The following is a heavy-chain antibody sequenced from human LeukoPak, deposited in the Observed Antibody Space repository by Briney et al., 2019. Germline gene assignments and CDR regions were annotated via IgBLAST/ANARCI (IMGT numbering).Heavy chain of an antibody. Sequence: GGSLRLSCAASGFTFSSYAMSWVRQAPGKGLEWVSAISGSGGKTYYADSVKGRFTISRDNSKNTLYLQMNSLRAEDTAVYYCAKDSGWYWYFDLWGRGTLVTVSS. J-gene: IGHJ2*01. V-gene: IGHV3-23*01. CDR3: AKDSGWYWYFDL. D-gene: IGHD6-19*01. CDR2: ISGSGGKT. CDR1: GFTFSSYA.